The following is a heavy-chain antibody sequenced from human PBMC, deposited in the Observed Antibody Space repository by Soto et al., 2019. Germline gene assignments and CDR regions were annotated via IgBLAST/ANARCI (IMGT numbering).Heavy chain of an antibody. J-gene: IGHJ4*02. V-gene: IGHV3-30-3*01. CDR1: GFTFSSYA. D-gene: IGHD6-6*01. Sequence: PGGSLRLSCAASGFTFSSYAMHWVRQAPGKGLEWVAVISYDGSNKYYADSVKGRFTISRDNSKNTLYLQMNSLRAEDTAVYYCARDGRSYTIRIAAPFVWGQGTLVTVSS. CDR2: ISYDGSNK. CDR3: ARDGRSYTIRIAAPFV.